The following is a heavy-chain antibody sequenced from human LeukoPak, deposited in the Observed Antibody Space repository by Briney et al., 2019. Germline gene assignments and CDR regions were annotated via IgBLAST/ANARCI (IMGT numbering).Heavy chain of an antibody. CDR3: VRGDRTGHFFDN. CDR2: INMDGSRR. CDR1: GFSFSAHW. J-gene: IGHJ4*02. V-gene: IGHV3-74*01. Sequence: GGSLGLSCAASGFSFSAHWMHWVRQRPGTGLVWVSRINMDGSRRIYADSVKGRFTISRDNAKNTVVLEMNSLRAEDTAVYFCVRGDRTGHFFDNWGQGALITVSS. D-gene: IGHD1-1*01.